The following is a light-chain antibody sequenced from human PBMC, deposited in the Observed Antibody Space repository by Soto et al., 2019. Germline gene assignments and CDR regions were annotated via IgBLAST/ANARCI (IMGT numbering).Light chain of an antibody. V-gene: IGLV2-14*01. Sequence: QSALTQPASVSGSPGQSITISCTGTSSDIGGYNYVSWYQQHPGKAPKLMIYDVSNRPSGVSNRFSGSKSGNTASLTISGLQAEDEAVYYCSSYTSSSTPVFGGGTKLTVL. CDR1: SSDIGGYNY. CDR3: SSYTSSSTPV. CDR2: DVS. J-gene: IGLJ2*01.